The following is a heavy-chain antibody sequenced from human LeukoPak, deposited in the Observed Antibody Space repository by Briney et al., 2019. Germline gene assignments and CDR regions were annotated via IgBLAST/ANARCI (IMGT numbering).Heavy chain of an antibody. CDR3: ARDLPTVTTTDSYYYYHGMDV. V-gene: IGHV1-46*01. CDR2: SNPSGGST. Sequence: GASGKVSCKASGYTYTSYYMHWVRQTSGQWLELMGISNPSGGSTSYAQKFQGRVTMTRDTSTSTVYMELSSLRSEDTAVYYCARDLPTVTTTDSYYYYHGMDVWGQGTTVTVSS. CDR1: GYTYTSYY. J-gene: IGHJ6*02. D-gene: IGHD4-17*01.